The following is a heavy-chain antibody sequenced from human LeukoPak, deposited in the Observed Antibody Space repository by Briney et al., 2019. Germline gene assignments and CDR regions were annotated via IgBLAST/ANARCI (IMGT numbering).Heavy chain of an antibody. CDR1: GFTFSSYS. D-gene: IGHD5-12*01. V-gene: IGHV3-21*01. CDR3: ARDRDSGYGFRFDA. J-gene: IGHJ5*02. Sequence: GGSLRLSCAASGFTFSSYSMNWVRQAPGEGLEWVSSISSSSYIYYADSVKGRFTISRDNAKNSLYLQMNSLRAEATAVYYCARDRDSGYGFRFDAWGQVTLVTVSS. CDR2: ISSSSYI.